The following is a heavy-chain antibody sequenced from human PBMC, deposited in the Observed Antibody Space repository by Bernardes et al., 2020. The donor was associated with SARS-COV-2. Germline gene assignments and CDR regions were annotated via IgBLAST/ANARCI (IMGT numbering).Heavy chain of an antibody. D-gene: IGHD1-26*01. CDR2: ISYDGSNK. Sequence: GGSLRLSCAASGFTFSSYAMHWVRQAPGKGLEWVAVISYDGSNKYYADSVKGRFTISRDNSKNTLYLQMNSLRAEDTAVYYCARAAGGSYWYYFDYWGQGTLVTGSS. J-gene: IGHJ4*02. CDR1: GFTFSSYA. CDR3: ARAAGGSYWYYFDY. V-gene: IGHV3-30-3*01.